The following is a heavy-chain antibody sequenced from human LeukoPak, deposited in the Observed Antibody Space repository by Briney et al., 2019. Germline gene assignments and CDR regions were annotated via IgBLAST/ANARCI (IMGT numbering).Heavy chain of an antibody. J-gene: IGHJ4*02. Sequence: GASVKVSCKVSGYTLTEFSMHWVRQAPGKGLEWMGGFDPEDGETIYAQELQGRVTMTKDTSTDTAYMELSSLRSEDTAVYYCARDATRSVIVGAEDGFDYWGQGTLVTVSS. CDR2: FDPEDGET. V-gene: IGHV1-24*01. D-gene: IGHD1-26*01. CDR1: GYTLTEFS. CDR3: ARDATRSVIVGAEDGFDY.